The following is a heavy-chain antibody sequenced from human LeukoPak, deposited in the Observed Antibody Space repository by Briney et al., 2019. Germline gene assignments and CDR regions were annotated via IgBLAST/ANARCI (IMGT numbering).Heavy chain of an antibody. Sequence: SGTLSLTCAVSGGSISSSNWWSWVRQPPGQGLAWIGEIYHSGSTNYNPSLKSRVTISVDKSKNQFSLKLSSVTAADTAVYYCARRYDSSGYYLGYWGQGTLVTVSS. J-gene: IGHJ4*02. V-gene: IGHV4-4*02. CDR2: IYHSGST. D-gene: IGHD3-22*01. CDR1: GGSISSSNW. CDR3: ARRYDSSGYYLGY.